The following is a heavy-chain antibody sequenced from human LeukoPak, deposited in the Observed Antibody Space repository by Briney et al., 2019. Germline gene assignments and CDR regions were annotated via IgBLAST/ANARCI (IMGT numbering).Heavy chain of an antibody. CDR3: AKLEYYDEQHAFDI. D-gene: IGHD3-3*01. J-gene: IGHJ3*02. Sequence: GGSLRLSCAASGFTFSSYGMHWVRQAPGKGLEWVAFIRYDGSNKYYADSVKGRFTISRDNSKNTLYLQMNSLRAEDTAVYYCAKLEYYDEQHAFDIWGQGTMVTVSS. V-gene: IGHV3-30*02. CDR1: GFTFSSYG. CDR2: IRYDGSNK.